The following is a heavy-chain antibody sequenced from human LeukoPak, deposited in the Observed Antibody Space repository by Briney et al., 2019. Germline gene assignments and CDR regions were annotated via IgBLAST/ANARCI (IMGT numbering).Heavy chain of an antibody. Sequence: SETLPLTCAVYGGSFSGYYWSWIRQPPGKGLEWIGEINHSGSANYNPSLKSRVTISVDRSKNQFSLKLSSVTAADTAVYYCTRSGLTGMRKYPRADYYYYGMDVWGQGTAVTVSS. V-gene: IGHV4-34*01. D-gene: IGHD1-14*01. J-gene: IGHJ6*02. CDR1: GGSFSGYY. CDR3: TRSGLTGMRKYPRADYYYYGMDV. CDR2: INHSGSA.